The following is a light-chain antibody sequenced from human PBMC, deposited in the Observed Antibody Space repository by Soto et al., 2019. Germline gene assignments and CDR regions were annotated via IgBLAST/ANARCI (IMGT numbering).Light chain of an antibody. CDR3: HRGGT. CDR2: DVS. CDR1: QDIINY. J-gene: IGKJ4*01. Sequence: DIQMTQSPSSVSASVGDRVTITCQASQDIINYLNWYQQKPGKAPKLLIYDVSNLESGVPSRFSGGGSGTHFSLAISNLQPEDAATYYCHRGGTFGGGTKVEIK. V-gene: IGKV1-33*01.